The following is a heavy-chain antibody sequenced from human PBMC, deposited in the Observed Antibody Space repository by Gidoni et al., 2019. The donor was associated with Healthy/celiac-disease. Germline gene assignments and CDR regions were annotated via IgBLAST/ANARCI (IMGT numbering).Heavy chain of an antibody. CDR3: AKADDYGDYGRLLWFPIDY. J-gene: IGHJ4*02. V-gene: IGHV3-30*18. D-gene: IGHD4-17*01. CDR2: ISYDGSNK. Sequence: QVQLVEYGGGVVQPGGSLRLSCAASGFTCSSYGLHWVRQAPGKGLEWVAVISYDGSNKYYADSVKGRFTISRDNSKNTLYLQMNSLRAEDTAVYYCAKADDYGDYGRLLWFPIDYWGQGTLVTVSS. CDR1: GFTCSSYG.